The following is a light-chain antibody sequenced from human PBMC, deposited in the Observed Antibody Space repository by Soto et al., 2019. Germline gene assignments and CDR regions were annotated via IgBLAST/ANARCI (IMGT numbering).Light chain of an antibody. CDR2: AAS. V-gene: IGKV3-20*01. CDR1: QSVGSNY. CDR3: QQYGGSPWT. Sequence: EIVLTQSPGTLSLSPGDRATLSCRASQSVGSNYLARYQQKHGQAPRLLIYAASSRAPGIPARFSGSGSGTDFTLTTIRLEPEDFAVYYCQQYGGSPWTFGQGTKVEIK. J-gene: IGKJ1*01.